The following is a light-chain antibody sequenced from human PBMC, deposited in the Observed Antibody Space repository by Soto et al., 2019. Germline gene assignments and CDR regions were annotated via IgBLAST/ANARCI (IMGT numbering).Light chain of an antibody. Sequence: DIPMTQSPSTLSASVGDRVTITCRANQSISSWLAWYQQKPGKAPKLLIYLASSLQTGAPSRFSGSGAGTDFTLTISSLQPDDFATYYCQQYNTYPWTFGQGTKVEIK. J-gene: IGKJ1*01. V-gene: IGKV1-5*03. CDR3: QQYNTYPWT. CDR2: LAS. CDR1: QSISSW.